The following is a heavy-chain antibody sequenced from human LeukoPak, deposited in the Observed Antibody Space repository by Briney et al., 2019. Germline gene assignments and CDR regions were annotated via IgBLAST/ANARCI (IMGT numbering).Heavy chain of an antibody. V-gene: IGHV4-4*07. J-gene: IGHJ6*03. D-gene: IGHD3-22*01. CDR3: ARDAPRFYDSRPYYMDV. Sequence: SETLSLTCTVSGGSIGSYYWSWIRQPAGKGLEWIGRIYTSGSTNYNPSLKSRVTMSVDTSKNQFSLKLSSVTAADTAVYYCARDAPRFYDSRPYYMDVWGKGTTVTVSS. CDR2: IYTSGST. CDR1: GGSIGSYY.